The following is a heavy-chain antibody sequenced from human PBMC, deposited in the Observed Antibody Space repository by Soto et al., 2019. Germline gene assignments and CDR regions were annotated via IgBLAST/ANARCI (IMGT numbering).Heavy chain of an antibody. V-gene: IGHV3-7*01. CDR2: ITNDGSAQ. CDR3: AGEHWYRFDP. Sequence: GSLRLSCAASGFTFSTDWMSWVRQAPGKRLEWVATITNDGSAQYYVDSVKGRFAISRDNARNSLYLQMNSLRADDTAVYYCAGEHWYRFDPWGQGTLVTVSS. D-gene: IGHD2-8*02. CDR1: GFTFSTDW. J-gene: IGHJ5*02.